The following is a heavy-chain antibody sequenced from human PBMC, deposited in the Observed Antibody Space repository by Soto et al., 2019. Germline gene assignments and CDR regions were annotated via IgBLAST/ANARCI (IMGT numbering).Heavy chain of an antibody. CDR1: GFTFDTYA. CDR2: VSGSGLYT. Sequence: GGSLSLSCVASGFTFDTYAIGWVRQAPGKGLEWVSTVSGSGLYTYYTDSVKGRFTISRDNPRNTLYLQMNSLRLEDTAVYFCANDLIAATGTPPYYFDSWGQGTLVTVSS. V-gene: IGHV3-23*01. D-gene: IGHD6-13*01. CDR3: ANDLIAATGTPPYYFDS. J-gene: IGHJ4*02.